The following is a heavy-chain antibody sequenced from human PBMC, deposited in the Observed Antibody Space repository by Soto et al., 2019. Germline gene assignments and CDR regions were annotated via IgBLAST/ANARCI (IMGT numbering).Heavy chain of an antibody. Sequence: QVQLQQWGAGLLKPSETLSLTCAVYGGSFSGYYRSWIRQPPGKGLEWIGEVNHSGSTNYNPSLKSRVTISVDTSKNQFSLKLSSVTAADTAVYYCARGWSGLVIIRFDPWGQGTLVTVSS. CDR1: GGSFSGYY. CDR3: ARGWSGLVIIRFDP. V-gene: IGHV4-34*01. J-gene: IGHJ5*02. CDR2: VNHSGST. D-gene: IGHD3-9*01.